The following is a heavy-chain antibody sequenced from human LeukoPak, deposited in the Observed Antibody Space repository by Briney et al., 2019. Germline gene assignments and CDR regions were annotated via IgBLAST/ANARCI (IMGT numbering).Heavy chain of an antibody. CDR2: INPSGGST. CDR3: ARGFVFTMVRGVMGY. J-gene: IGHJ4*02. Sequence: ASVKVSCKASGYTFTSYYMHWVRQAPGQGLEWMGIINPSGGSTSYAQKFQGRVTMTRDTSTSSVYMELSSLRSEDTAVYYCARGFVFTMVRGVMGYWGQGTLVTVSS. V-gene: IGHV1-46*01. D-gene: IGHD3-10*01. CDR1: GYTFTSYY.